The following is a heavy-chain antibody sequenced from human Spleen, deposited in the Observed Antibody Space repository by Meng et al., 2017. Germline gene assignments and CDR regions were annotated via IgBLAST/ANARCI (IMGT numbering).Heavy chain of an antibody. J-gene: IGHJ4*02. CDR3: VRDEDISAAGKLFSDY. CDR1: GGSISNYV. V-gene: IGHV1-69*06. CDR2: IVPMFHTP. Sequence: QVQLVQAGAEVKTPGSSVKGSCKASGGSISNYVVAWVRQAPGQGLEWVGGIVPMFHTPNYAQRFRGRVTMTGDTSISTAYMELSRLRSDDTAMYYCVRDEDISAAGKLFSDYWGQGTLVTVSS. D-gene: IGHD6-13*01.